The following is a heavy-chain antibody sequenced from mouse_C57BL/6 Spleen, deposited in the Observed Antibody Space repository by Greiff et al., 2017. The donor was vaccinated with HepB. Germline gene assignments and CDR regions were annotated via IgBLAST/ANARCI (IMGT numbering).Heavy chain of an antibody. CDR2: IYPSDSET. V-gene: IGHV1-61*01. CDR1: GYTFTSYW. J-gene: IGHJ1*03. CDR3: ARVTTVVHWYFDV. Sequence: QVQLQQPGAELVRPGSSVKLSCKASGYTFTSYWMDWVKQRPGQGLEWIGNIYPSDSETHYNQKFKDKATLTVDKSSSTAYMQLSSLTSEDSAVYYCARVTTVVHWYFDVWGTGTTVTVSS. D-gene: IGHD1-1*01.